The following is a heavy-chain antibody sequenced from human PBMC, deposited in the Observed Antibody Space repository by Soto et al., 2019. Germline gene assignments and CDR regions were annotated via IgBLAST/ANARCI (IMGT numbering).Heavy chain of an antibody. CDR2: INHSGST. Sequence: PWETLSLTCAVYGGSFNGYYWSWIRQPPGKGLEWIGEINHSGSTNYNPSLKSRVTISVDTSKNQFSLKLSSVTAADTAVDYCARGGFFHDSSGYVSFENWGHGTWVT. J-gene: IGHJ4*01. V-gene: IGHV4-34*01. CDR1: GGSFNGYY. CDR3: ARGGFFHDSSGYVSFEN. D-gene: IGHD3-22*01.